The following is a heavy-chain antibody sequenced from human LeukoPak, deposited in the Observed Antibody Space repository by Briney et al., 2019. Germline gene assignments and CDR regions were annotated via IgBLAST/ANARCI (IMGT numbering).Heavy chain of an antibody. Sequence: GGSLRLPCAASGFTFDDYGMSWVRQAPGKGLEWVCGLNWNGGSPNCADSVKGRFTISRDNAKNSLYLQMNTLKVEDTALYYCARAGSYGDYVTYYYYYMDVWGKGTTVTVSS. CDR1: GFTFDDYG. D-gene: IGHD4-17*01. CDR3: ARAGSYGDYVTYYYYYMDV. J-gene: IGHJ6*03. CDR2: LNWNGGSP. V-gene: IGHV3-20*04.